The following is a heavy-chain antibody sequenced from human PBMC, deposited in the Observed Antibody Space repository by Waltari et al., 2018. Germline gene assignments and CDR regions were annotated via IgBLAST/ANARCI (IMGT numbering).Heavy chain of an antibody. D-gene: IGHD1-26*01. J-gene: IGHJ5*02. V-gene: IGHV4-38-2*02. CDR3: ANNEWGLPVS. CDR2: IYYSGPS. Sequence: QVQLQESGPGLVKPSEDLSLTCTVSGYSISSGYWGGWIRQPPGKGLEWIASIYYSGPSQDNPSRGRRATISADTSKNQFSLRLTSVTAADTAVYYCANNEWGLPVSWGQGTVVTVSS. CDR1: GYSISSGYW.